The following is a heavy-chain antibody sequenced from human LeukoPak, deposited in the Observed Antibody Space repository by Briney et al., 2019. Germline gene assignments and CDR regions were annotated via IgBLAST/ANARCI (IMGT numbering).Heavy chain of an antibody. CDR3: AKESVIAVALDY. CDR2: ISWNSGSI. J-gene: IGHJ4*02. V-gene: IGHV3-9*01. D-gene: IGHD6-19*01. Sequence: GGSLRLSCAASGFTFDDYAMHWVRQAPGKGLEWVSGISWNSGSIGYADSVKGRFTISRDNAKNSLYLQMNSLRAEDTALYYCAKESVIAVALDYWGQGTLVTVSS. CDR1: GFTFDDYA.